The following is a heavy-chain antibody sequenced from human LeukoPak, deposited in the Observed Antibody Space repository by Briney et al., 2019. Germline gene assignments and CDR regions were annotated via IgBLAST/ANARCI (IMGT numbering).Heavy chain of an antibody. D-gene: IGHD1-1*01. Sequence: GSLRLSCAASGFTFSSYWMNWARQAPGKGLEWVASINHNGNVNYYVDSVKGRFTISRDNAKNSLYLQMSNLRAEDTAVYYCAEEPQKNDYYYGMDVWGQGTTVTVSS. CDR2: INHNGNVN. CDR1: GFTFSSYW. V-gene: IGHV3-7*01. J-gene: IGHJ6*02. CDR3: AEEPQKNDYYYGMDV.